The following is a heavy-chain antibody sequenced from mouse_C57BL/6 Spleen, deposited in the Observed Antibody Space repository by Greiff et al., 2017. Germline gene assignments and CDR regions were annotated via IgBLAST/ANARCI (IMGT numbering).Heavy chain of an antibody. CDR1: GFTFSSYA. CDR2: ISDGGSYT. V-gene: IGHV5-4*03. CDR3: ARADSSGQPTFAY. Sequence: EVKLVESGGGLVKPGGSLKLSCAASGFTFSSYAMSWVRQTPEKRLEWVATISDGGSYTYYPDNVKGRFTISRDNAKNNLYLQMSHLKSEDTAMYYCARADSSGQPTFAYWGQGTLVTVSA. J-gene: IGHJ3*01. D-gene: IGHD3-2*02.